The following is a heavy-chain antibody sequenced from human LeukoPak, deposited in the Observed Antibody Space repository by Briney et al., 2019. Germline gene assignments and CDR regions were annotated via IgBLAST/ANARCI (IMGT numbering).Heavy chain of an antibody. CDR3: ARLPGYCSSTSCCVHSSGTEGAFDI. J-gene: IGHJ3*02. CDR1: GYSFTSYW. D-gene: IGHD2-2*01. CDR2: IYPGDSDT. Sequence: GESLKISCKGSGYSFTSYWIGWVRQMPGKGLEWMGIIYPGDSDTRYSPSFQGQVTISADKSISTAYLQWSSLKASDTAMYYCARLPGYCSSTSCCVHSSGTEGAFDIWGQGTMVTVSS. V-gene: IGHV5-51*01.